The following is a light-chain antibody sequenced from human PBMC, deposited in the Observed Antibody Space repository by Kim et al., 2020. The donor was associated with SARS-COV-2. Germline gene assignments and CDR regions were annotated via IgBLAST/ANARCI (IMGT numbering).Light chain of an antibody. Sequence: QAGLTQPPSVSKDLRQTATLTCTGNSNNVGNQGAAWLQQHQGHPPKVLFYRNNKRPSGISERLSASRSGNTASLTITGLQPEDEADYYCSAWDRSLRGWVFGGGTQRTVL. CDR3: SAWDRSLRGWV. J-gene: IGLJ3*02. V-gene: IGLV10-54*01. CDR1: SNNVGNQG. CDR2: RNN.